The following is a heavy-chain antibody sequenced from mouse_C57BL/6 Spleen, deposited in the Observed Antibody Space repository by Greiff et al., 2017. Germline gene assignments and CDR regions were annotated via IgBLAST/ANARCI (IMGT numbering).Heavy chain of an antibody. CDR2: INPNNGGT. D-gene: IGHD4-1*01. CDR3: AREDWDYFDY. J-gene: IGHJ2*01. CDR1: GYTFTDYN. Sequence: EVKLEESGPELVKPGASVKIPCKASGYTFTDYNMDWVKQSHGKSLEWIGDINPNNGGTIYNQKFKGKATLTVDKSSSTAYMELRSLTSEDTADYYCAREDWDYFDYWGQGTTLTVSS. V-gene: IGHV1-18*01.